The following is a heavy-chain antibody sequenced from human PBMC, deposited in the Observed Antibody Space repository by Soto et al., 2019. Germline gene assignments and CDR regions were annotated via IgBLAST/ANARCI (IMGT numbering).Heavy chain of an antibody. CDR2: IKSNTAGGAA. J-gene: IGHJ4*02. CDR1: GFTLSTAW. Sequence: SGFTLSTAWMNWVRQAPWKGLEWVGRIKSNTAGGAADYAAPVQGRFTISRDNSKNTVNLQMNSLRAEDTAVYYCARDPWAADYWGQGTLVTVSS. CDR3: ARDPWAADY. D-gene: IGHD3-16*01. V-gene: IGHV3-15*07.